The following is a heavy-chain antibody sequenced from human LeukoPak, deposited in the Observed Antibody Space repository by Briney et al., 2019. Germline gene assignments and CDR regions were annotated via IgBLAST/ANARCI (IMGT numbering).Heavy chain of an antibody. D-gene: IGHD5-18*01. CDR2: IHYSGDT. Sequence: SETLSLTCTVSGGSISSYFWSWIRQPPGKGLEWIGYIHYSGDTNYNSSLKNRVTISLDASKNQFSLKLSSVTAADTAVYYCARVPPRYSHPLGGGPARDVYYYYYGMDVWGQGTTVTVSS. J-gene: IGHJ6*02. V-gene: IGHV4-59*12. CDR3: ARVPPRYSHPLGGGPARDVYYYYYGMDV. CDR1: GGSISSYF.